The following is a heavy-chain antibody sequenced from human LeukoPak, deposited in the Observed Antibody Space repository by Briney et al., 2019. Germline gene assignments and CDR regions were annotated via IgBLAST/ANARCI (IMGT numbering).Heavy chain of an antibody. V-gene: IGHV3-23*01. CDR2: ISGSGGST. J-gene: IGHJ5*02. D-gene: IGHD6-13*01. Sequence: GGSLTLSCAASGFTFSSYAMSWVRQAPGKGLEWFSAISGSGGSTYYADSVKGRFTISRDNSKNTLYLQMNSLRAEDTAVYYCASEYSSSWYGWFDPWGQGTLVTVSS. CDR3: ASEYSSSWYGWFDP. CDR1: GFTFSSYA.